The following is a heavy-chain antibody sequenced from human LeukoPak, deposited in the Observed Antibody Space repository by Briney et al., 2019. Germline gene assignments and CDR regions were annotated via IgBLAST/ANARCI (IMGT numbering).Heavy chain of an antibody. CDR3: ARTRITMIVVDPNWYFDL. CDR2: ISYDGSNK. V-gene: IGHV3-30*04. CDR1: GFTSSSYP. Sequence: PGGSLRLSCAASGFTSSSYPMHWVRQAPGKGLEWVAVISYDGSNKYYADSVKGRFTISRDNSKNTLYLQMNGLRAEDTAVYYCARTRITMIVVDPNWYFDLWGRGTLVTVSS. D-gene: IGHD3-22*01. J-gene: IGHJ2*01.